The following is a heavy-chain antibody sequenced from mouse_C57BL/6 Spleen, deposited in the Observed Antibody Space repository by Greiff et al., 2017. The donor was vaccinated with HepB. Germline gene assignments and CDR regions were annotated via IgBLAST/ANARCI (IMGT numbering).Heavy chain of an antibody. J-gene: IGHJ2*01. CDR1: GFTFSDYG. V-gene: IGHV5-17*01. Sequence: EVKLVESGGGLVKPGGSLKLSCAASGFTFSDYGMHWVRQAPEKGLEWVAYISSGSSTIYYADTVKGRFTISRDNAKNTLFLQMTRLRSEDTAMYYCARPGRGYFDYWGQGTTLTVSS. CDR3: ARPGRGYFDY. D-gene: IGHD4-1*01. CDR2: ISSGSSTI.